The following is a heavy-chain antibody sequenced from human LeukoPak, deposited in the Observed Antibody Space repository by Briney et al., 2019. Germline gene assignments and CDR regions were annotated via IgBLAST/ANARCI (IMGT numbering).Heavy chain of an antibody. CDR2: NYYSGST. CDR3: ARARRYYDYVWGSPNWFDP. J-gene: IGHJ5*02. CDR1: GGSISSYY. V-gene: IGHV4-59*01. D-gene: IGHD3-16*01. Sequence: SETLSLTCTVSGGSISSYYWSWIRQPPGKGLEWIGYNYYSGSTNYNPSLKSRVTISEDTSKNQFSLKLSSVTAADTAVYYCARARRYYDYVWGSPNWFDPWGQGTLVTVSS.